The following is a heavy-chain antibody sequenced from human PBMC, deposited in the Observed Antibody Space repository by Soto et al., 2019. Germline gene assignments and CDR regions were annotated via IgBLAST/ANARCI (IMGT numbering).Heavy chain of an antibody. V-gene: IGHV3-48*03. CDR3: ARETAPRSGLMVYAIMTPYGMDV. D-gene: IGHD2-8*01. CDR2: ISSSGSTI. Sequence: GGSLRLSCAASGFTFSSYEMNWVRQAPGKGLEWVSYISSSGSTIYYADSVKGRFTISRDNAKNSLHLQMNSLRAEDTAVYYCARETAPRSGLMVYAIMTPYGMDVWGQGTKVTVSS. J-gene: IGHJ6*02. CDR1: GFTFSSYE.